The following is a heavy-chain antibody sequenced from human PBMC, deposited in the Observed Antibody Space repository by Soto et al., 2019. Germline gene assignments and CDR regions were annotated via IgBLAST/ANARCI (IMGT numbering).Heavy chain of an antibody. V-gene: IGHV3-7*01. Sequence: LRLSCAASGFTFSSYWMSWVRQAPGKGLEWVANIKQDGSEKYYVDSVKGRFTISRDNAKNSLYLQMNSLRAEDTAVYYCARVDELTAGYFDYWGQGTLVTVSS. CDR1: GFTFSSYW. CDR3: ARVDELTAGYFDY. J-gene: IGHJ4*02. CDR2: IKQDGSEK. D-gene: IGHD1-26*01.